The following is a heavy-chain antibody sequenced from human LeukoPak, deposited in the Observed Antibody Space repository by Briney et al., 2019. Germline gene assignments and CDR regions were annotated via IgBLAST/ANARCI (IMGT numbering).Heavy chain of an antibody. V-gene: IGHV4-4*07. CDR3: ARRDYSTGWSFDK. D-gene: IGHD6-19*01. CDR1: GGSISNYQ. CDR2: IHTSGST. J-gene: IGHJ4*02. Sequence: PSETLSLTCTVSGGSISNYQWTWIRQPAGKGLEWIGQIHTSGSTNYNPPLKSRVTMSIDTAENQVSLTMRSVTAADTARYYCARRDYSTGWSFDKWGQGTLVTVSS.